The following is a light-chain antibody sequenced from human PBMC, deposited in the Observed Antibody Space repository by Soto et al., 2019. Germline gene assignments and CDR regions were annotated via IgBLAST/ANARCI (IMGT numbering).Light chain of an antibody. J-gene: IGKJ5*01. V-gene: IGKV1-5*03. CDR1: QEINTW. CDR2: KAS. Sequence: DIQMTQSPSTLSASVGDRVTITCRARQEINTWLAWYQQRPGKAPKLLIYKASNLESGVPSRVSGSGSGTEFTLTINSLQPDDFAPYDYQHYTSYSLITFGQGTRLEIK. CDR3: QHYTSYSLIT.